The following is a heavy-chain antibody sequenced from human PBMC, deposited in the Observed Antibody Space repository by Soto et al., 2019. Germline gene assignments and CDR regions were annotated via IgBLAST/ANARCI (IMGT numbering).Heavy chain of an antibody. J-gene: IGHJ5*02. D-gene: IGHD2-2*01. CDR2: ISAYNGNT. Sequence: ASVKVSCKASGYTFTSYGISWVRQAPGQGLEWMGWISAYNGNTNYAQKLQGRVTMTTDASTSTAYMELRSLGSDNTAVYYCARDSAVVVPAAFQDPWGQGTLVTVSS. V-gene: IGHV1-18*04. CDR3: ARDSAVVVPAAFQDP. CDR1: GYTFTSYG.